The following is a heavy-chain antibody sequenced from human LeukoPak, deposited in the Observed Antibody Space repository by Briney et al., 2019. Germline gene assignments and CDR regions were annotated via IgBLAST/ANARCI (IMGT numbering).Heavy chain of an antibody. J-gene: IGHJ4*02. Sequence: PSETLSLTCTVSGGSISSYYWSWIRQPPGKGLEWIGYTYYSGSTNYNPSLKSRVTISVDTSKNQFSLKLSSVTAADTAVYYCASAYSSSSVIDYWGQGTLVTVSS. CDR1: GGSISSYY. V-gene: IGHV4-59*01. CDR3: ASAYSSSSVIDY. CDR2: TYYSGST. D-gene: IGHD6-6*01.